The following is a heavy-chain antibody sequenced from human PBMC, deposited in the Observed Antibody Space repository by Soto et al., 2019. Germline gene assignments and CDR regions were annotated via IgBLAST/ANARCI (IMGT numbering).Heavy chain of an antibody. CDR2: INPHSGDT. J-gene: IGHJ4*02. Sequence: QVQLVQSGAELKRPGASVKVSCKTSGYRFTAYYIHWVRQAPGQGLVWMGWINPHSGDTNYAQKFQGRVGLTRDTSSSTVDMEVIRLRSDDTAVYYCARYPGSGGNMFDFWGQGTLVTVSS. CDR1: GYRFTAYY. D-gene: IGHD3-3*01. CDR3: ARYPGSGGNMFDF. V-gene: IGHV1-2*02.